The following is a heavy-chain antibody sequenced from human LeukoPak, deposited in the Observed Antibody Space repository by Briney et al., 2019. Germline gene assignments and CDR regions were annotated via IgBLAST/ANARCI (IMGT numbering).Heavy chain of an antibody. V-gene: IGHV4-59*11. J-gene: IGHJ4*02. CDR2: IYYSGTT. CDR3: ARGVYTAAAQYGY. D-gene: IGHD6-13*01. Sequence: SETLSLTCTVSGGSISSHYWSWIRQPPGKGLEWIGYIYYSGTTNYNPSLKSRVTISVETSKNQFSLKLSSVTAADTAVYYCARGVYTAAAQYGYWGQGTLVTVSS. CDR1: GGSISSHY.